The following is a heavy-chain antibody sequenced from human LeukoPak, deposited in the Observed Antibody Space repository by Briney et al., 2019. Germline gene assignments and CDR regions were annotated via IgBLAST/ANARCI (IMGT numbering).Heavy chain of an antibody. J-gene: IGHJ4*02. CDR2: IIPILGIA. D-gene: IGHD3-22*01. V-gene: IGHV1-69*10. CDR3: ARETTYYYDSSGYSGYYFDY. Sequence: SVKVSCTASVVTFSSYAISSVRRAPGPRLEWLGGIIPILGIANYAQKFQGRVTITADKSTSTAYMELSSLRSEDTAVYYCARETTYYYDSSGYSGYYFDYWGQGTLVTVSS. CDR1: VVTFSSYA.